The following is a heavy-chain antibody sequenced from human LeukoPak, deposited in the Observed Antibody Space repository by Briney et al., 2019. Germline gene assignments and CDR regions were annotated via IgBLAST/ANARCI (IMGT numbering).Heavy chain of an antibody. D-gene: IGHD2-2*02. V-gene: IGHV3-74*01. J-gene: IGHJ4*02. CDR3: ARDPGYCSTTSCYKFFDY. CDR2: IKSDGSST. CDR1: GFTFSSHW. Sequence: GGSLRLSCAASGFTFSSHWMHWVRQAPGKGLVWVSRIKSDGSSTSYADSVKGRFTISRDNAKNTLYLQMNSLRAEDTAVYYCARDPGYCSTTSCYKFFDYWGQGTLVTVSS.